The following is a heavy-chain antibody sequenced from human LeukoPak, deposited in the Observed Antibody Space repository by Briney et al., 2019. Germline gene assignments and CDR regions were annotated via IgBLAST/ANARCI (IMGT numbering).Heavy chain of an antibody. V-gene: IGHV3-30-3*01. CDR1: GFTFSSYA. CDR2: ISYDGSNK. D-gene: IGHD6-19*01. CDR3: ARDMSGWLGGYYYGMDV. Sequence: GGSLRLSCAASGFTFSSYAMHWVRQAPGKGLEWVAVISYDGSNKYYADSVKGRFTISRDNSKNTLYLQMNSLRAEDTAVYYCARDMSGWLGGYYYGMDVWGQGTTVTVSS. J-gene: IGHJ6*02.